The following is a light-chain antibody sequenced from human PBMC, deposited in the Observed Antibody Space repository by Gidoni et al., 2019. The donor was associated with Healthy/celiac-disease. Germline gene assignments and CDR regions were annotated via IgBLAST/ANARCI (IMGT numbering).Light chain of an antibody. CDR1: SSDVGSYNL. V-gene: IGLV2-23*01. Sequence: QSALTQPASVSGSPGQSSTIACTGTSSDVGSYNLVSWYQQHPGKAPKLMIYEGSKRPSGVSHRFSGSKSGNTASLTISGLHAEDAADYYCCSYAGSSTLFGGGTKLTVL. CDR2: EGS. J-gene: IGLJ2*01. CDR3: CSYAGSSTL.